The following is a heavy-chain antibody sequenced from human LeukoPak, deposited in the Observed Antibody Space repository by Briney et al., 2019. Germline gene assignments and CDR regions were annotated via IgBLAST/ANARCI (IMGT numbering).Heavy chain of an antibody. CDR1: GFTFSSYA. J-gene: IGHJ4*02. V-gene: IGHV3-23*01. Sequence: PGGSLRLSCAASGFTFSSYAMSWVRQAPGKGLEWVSAISGSGGSTYYADSMKGRFTISRDNSKNTLYLQMNSLRAEDTAVYYCAKSSSRYYYFDYWGQGTLVTVSS. CDR2: ISGSGGST. CDR3: AKSSSRYYYFDY. D-gene: IGHD6-13*01.